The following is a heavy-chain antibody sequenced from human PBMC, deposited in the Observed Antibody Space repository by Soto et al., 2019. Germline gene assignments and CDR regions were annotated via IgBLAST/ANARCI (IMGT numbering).Heavy chain of an antibody. J-gene: IGHJ6*02. V-gene: IGHV3-7*01. CDR2: IKQDGSEK. CDR1: GFTFSNFW. D-gene: IGHD1-1*01. CDR3: ARDSPEIAGTYYHYGMDG. Sequence: EVQLVESGGGLVQPGGSLRLSCAASGFTFSNFWMTWVRQAPGKGLEWVATIKQDGSEKHYVDSVKGRFSISRDNAKNSLDLQMNNLRVEDTAVYYCARDSPEIAGTYYHYGMDGWGRGTTITVSS.